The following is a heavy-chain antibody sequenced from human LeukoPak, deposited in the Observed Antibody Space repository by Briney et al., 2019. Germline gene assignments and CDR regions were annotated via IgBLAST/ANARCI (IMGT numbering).Heavy chain of an antibody. J-gene: IGHJ4*02. CDR1: GYTFTGYY. CDR2: INPNSGGT. D-gene: IGHD6-6*01. V-gene: IGHV1-2*02. Sequence: ASVKVSCKASGYTFTGYYMHWVRQAPGQGLEWMGWINPNSGGTNYAQKFQGRVTMTRDTSISTAYMELSRLRSDDTAVYYCARELEYSSSSGDYFDYWGQGTLVTVSS. CDR3: ARELEYSSSSGDYFDY.